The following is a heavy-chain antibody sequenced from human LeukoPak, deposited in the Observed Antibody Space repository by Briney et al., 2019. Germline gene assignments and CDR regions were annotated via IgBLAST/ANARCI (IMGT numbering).Heavy chain of an antibody. Sequence: ASVKVSCKASGYTFTGYYMHWVRQAPGQGLEWMGWINPNSGGTNYAQKFQGRVTMTRDTSISTAYMELSRLRSDDTAVYYCARRGAYCGGDCYFPFDYWGQGPLVTVSS. D-gene: IGHD2-21*01. CDR3: ARRGAYCGGDCYFPFDY. V-gene: IGHV1-2*02. CDR1: GYTFTGYY. J-gene: IGHJ4*02. CDR2: INPNSGGT.